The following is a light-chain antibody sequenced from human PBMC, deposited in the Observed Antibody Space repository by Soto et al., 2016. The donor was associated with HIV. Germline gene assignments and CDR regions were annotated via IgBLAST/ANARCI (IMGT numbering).Light chain of an antibody. V-gene: IGLV3-21*03. CDR2: DDT. CDR1: NVESKS. CDR3: QVWDDTSDQGV. J-gene: IGLJ3*02. Sequence: SYELTQPPSVSVAPGKAATINCGGNNVESKSVHWYQWKPGQAPVLVLYDDTDRPSGIPERFSGSNSGNTATLTISRVEAGDEADYYCQVWDDTSDQGVFGGGTKLTVL.